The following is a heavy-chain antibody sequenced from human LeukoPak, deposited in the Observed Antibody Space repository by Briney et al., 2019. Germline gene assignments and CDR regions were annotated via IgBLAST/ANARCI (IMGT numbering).Heavy chain of an antibody. V-gene: IGHV4-38-2*01. CDR1: GYPKNSTFY. CDR3: SRFQPAALNYIDQ. J-gene: IGHJ4*02. CDR2: IYHVERP. D-gene: IGHD2-2*01. Sequence: SETLPHPHCVSGYPKNSTFYWGWIGHTPGKGLEWIGPIYHVERPHHSPPLKSRDTISLYPAENLLSLGLDSVTDADTAVYYCSRFQPAALNYIDQWGQGTLVTVSS.